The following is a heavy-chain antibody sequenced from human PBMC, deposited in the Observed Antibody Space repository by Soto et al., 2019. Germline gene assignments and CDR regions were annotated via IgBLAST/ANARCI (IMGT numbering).Heavy chain of an antibody. Sequence: TLSLTCAVSGGSISSGGYSGSWIRHPPGKGLEWLGWIYHSGSTYYNPALKSRVTISVHRSNKQFSLQLSSVTAADTAVYYCARGPRGYSYGSDYYGMDVWGKAPTVTAS. J-gene: IGHJ6*04. V-gene: IGHV4-30-2*01. D-gene: IGHD5-18*01. CDR3: ARGPRGYSYGSDYYGMDV. CDR1: GGSISSGGYS. CDR2: IYHSGST.